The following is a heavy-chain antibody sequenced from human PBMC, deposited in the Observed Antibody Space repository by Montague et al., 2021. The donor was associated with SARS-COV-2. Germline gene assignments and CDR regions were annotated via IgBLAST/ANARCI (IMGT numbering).Heavy chain of an antibody. J-gene: IGHJ4*01. CDR1: GDSINKNY. Sequence: SETLSLTCSVSGDSINKNYWSWIRQPPGKGLEWVGYISYSGSTDYNPSLKSRLTMTMYTSNSQFSLKLTSVTAADAAVYFCARHDSANFGGLPWYFDYWGQGILVTVSS. D-gene: IGHD3-10*01. CDR2: ISYSGST. CDR3: ARHDSANFGGLPWYFDY. V-gene: IGHV4-59*08.